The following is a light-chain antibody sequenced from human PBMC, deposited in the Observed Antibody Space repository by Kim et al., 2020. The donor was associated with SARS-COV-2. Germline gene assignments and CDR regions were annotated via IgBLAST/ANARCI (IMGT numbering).Light chain of an antibody. CDR1: ELGHKI. CDR3: QAWDSSTAVV. CDR2: QDS. J-gene: IGLJ2*01. V-gene: IGLV3-1*01. Sequence: VSPGQTASITCSGDELGHKITSWYKQKPGQSPVLVMYQDSKRPSGIPERFSGSNSGNTATLTISGTQAMDEADYYCQAWDSSTAVVFGGGTQLTVL.